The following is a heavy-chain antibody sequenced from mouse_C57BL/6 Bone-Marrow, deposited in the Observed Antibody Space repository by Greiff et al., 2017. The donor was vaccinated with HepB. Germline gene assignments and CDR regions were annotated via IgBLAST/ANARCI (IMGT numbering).Heavy chain of an antibody. CDR2: INPNNGGT. J-gene: IGHJ1*03. V-gene: IGHV1-18*01. Sequence: VQLQQSGPELVEPGASVKIPCKASGYTFTDYNMDWVKQSHGKSLEWIGDINPNNGGTIYNQKFKGKATLTVDKSSSTAYMELRSLTSEDTAVYYCAREGWYSNYWYFDVWGTGTTVTVSS. D-gene: IGHD2-5*01. CDR3: AREGWYSNYWYFDV. CDR1: GYTFTDYN.